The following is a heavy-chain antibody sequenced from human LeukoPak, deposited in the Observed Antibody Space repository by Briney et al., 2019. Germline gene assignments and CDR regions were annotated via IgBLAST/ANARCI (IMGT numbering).Heavy chain of an antibody. D-gene: IGHD4-17*01. V-gene: IGHV4-61*02. CDR2: IYTSGST. CDR1: GGSISSGSYY. Sequence: SQTLSLTCTVSGGSISSGSYYWSWIRQPAGKGLEWIGRIYTSGSTNYNPPLKSRVTISVDTSKNQFSLKLSSVTAADTAVYYCARDRIDYDYYYYYMDVWGKGTTVTVSS. J-gene: IGHJ6*03. CDR3: ARDRIDYDYYYYYMDV.